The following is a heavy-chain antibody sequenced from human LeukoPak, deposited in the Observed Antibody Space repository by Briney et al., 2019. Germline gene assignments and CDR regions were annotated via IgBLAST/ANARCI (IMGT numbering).Heavy chain of an antibody. D-gene: IGHD4-23*01. CDR2: INHSGST. CDR3: ARGASNGGHRDFSFDY. V-gene: IGHV4-34*01. CDR1: GGSFSGYY. J-gene: IGHJ4*02. Sequence: SETLSLTCAVYGGSFSGYYWSWIRQPPGKGLEWIGEINHSGSTNYNPSLKSRVTISVDTSKNQFSLELSSVTAADTAVYYCARGASNGGHRDFSFDYWGQGTLVTVSS.